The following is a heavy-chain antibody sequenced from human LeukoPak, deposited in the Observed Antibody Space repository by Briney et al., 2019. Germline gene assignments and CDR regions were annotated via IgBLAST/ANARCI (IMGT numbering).Heavy chain of an antibody. V-gene: IGHV1-8*01. Sequence: ASVKVSCKATGYTFTSYDMDWVRQAPGQGLEWMGWMNPDTGAADFAQRFQDRVSMTRDASTTTAFLEVRRLTSEDTAVYYCTRGYSSSWFFDYWGQGTLVTVSS. CDR1: GYTFTSYD. J-gene: IGHJ4*01. CDR2: MNPDTGAA. CDR3: TRGYSSSWFFDY. D-gene: IGHD6-13*01.